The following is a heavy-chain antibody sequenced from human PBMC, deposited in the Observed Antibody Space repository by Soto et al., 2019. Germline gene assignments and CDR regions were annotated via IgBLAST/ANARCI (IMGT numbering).Heavy chain of an antibody. J-gene: IGHJ4*02. CDR2: IYYSGST. CDR3: ARQTYCSGGSCYHSAPNFDY. V-gene: IGHV4-39*01. Sequence: PSETLSLTCTVSGGPISSSSYYWGWIRQPPGKGLEWIGSIYYSGSTYYNPSLKSRVTISVDTSKNQFSLKLSSVTAADTAVYYCARQTYCSGGSCYHSAPNFDYWGQGTLVTVSS. D-gene: IGHD2-15*01. CDR1: GGPISSSSYY.